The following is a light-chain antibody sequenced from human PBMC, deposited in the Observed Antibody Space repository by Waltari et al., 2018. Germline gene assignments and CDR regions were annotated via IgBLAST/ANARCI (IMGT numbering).Light chain of an antibody. V-gene: IGLV3-25*03. CDR2: RDT. J-gene: IGLJ3*02. Sequence: SSELTQPPSVSVSPGQTARISCSRDALPKQYGYWYQQKPGQAPMLVIYRDTERPSGIPERFSGFSSGTTVTLTISGGQAEDEADYYRQSADSSGTYWEFGGGTKLTVL. CDR1: ALPKQY. CDR3: QSADSSGTYWE.